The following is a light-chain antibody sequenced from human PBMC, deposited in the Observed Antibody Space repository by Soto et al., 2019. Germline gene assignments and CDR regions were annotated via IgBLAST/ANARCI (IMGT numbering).Light chain of an antibody. CDR1: ESLSTY. CDR2: GAS. Sequence: EIVMTQSPATLSVYPGERVTLSCRASESLSTYLAWYQQKPGQAPRLLIYGASTKATGIPARFSGSGSATDFTLTISSLQSEDFAVYYCQSYNDWPFTFGQGTKVDIK. J-gene: IGKJ2*01. V-gene: IGKV3-15*01. CDR3: QSYNDWPFT.